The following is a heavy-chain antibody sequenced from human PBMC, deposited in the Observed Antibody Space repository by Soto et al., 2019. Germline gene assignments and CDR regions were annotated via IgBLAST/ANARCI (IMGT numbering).Heavy chain of an antibody. D-gene: IGHD5-18*01. J-gene: IGHJ5*02. CDR2: INAGNGNT. Sequence: QVQLVQSGAEVKKPGASVKVSCKASGYTFTSYAMHWVRQAPGQRLEWMGWINAGNGNTKYSQKFQGRVTINRDTSASTAYMELSSLKSEDTAVYYCAGTVDTAMVIGDWFDPWGQGTLVTVSS. CDR1: GYTFTSYA. CDR3: AGTVDTAMVIGDWFDP. V-gene: IGHV1-3*01.